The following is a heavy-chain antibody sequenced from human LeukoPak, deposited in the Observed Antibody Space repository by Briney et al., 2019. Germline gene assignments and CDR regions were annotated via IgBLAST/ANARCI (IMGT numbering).Heavy chain of an antibody. CDR2: ISAYSGTT. D-gene: IGHD1-7*01. Sequence: ASVKVSCKASGYTFTHSGINWVRQAPGQGLEWMGWISAYSGTTNYAQKFQGRVTMTIDTSTTTAYMELRGLAFDDTAVYYCARGGSNWNYQYYFDYWGQGTLVTVSS. V-gene: IGHV1-18*01. J-gene: IGHJ4*02. CDR3: ARGGSNWNYQYYFDY. CDR1: GYTFTHSG.